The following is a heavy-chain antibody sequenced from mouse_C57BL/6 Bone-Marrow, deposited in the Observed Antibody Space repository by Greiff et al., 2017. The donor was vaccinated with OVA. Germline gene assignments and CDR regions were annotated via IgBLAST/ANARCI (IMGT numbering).Heavy chain of an antibody. CDR3: ARAGGYDVAWFAY. D-gene: IGHD2-2*01. CDR1: GYTFTDYY. J-gene: IGHJ3*01. V-gene: IGHV1-19*01. CDR2: INPYNGGT. Sequence: VQLQQSGPVLVKPGASVKMSCKASGYTFTDYYMNWVKQSHGKSLEWIGVINPYNGGTSYNQKFKGKATLTVDKSSSTAYMELNSLTSEDSAVYYCARAGGYDVAWFAYWGQGTLVTVSA.